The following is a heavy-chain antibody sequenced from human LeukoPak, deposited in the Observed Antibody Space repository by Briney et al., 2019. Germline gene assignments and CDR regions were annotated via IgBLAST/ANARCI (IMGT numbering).Heavy chain of an antibody. D-gene: IGHD3-10*01. CDR2: INHSGST. CDR3: ARGATKGSYYTNYFDY. CDR1: GGSFSGYY. J-gene: IGHJ4*02. Sequence: SETLSLTCAVYGGSFSGYYWSWIRQPPGKGLERIGEINHSGSTNYNPSLKSRVTISVDTSKNQFSLKLSSVTAADTAVYYCARGATKGSYYTNYFDYWGQGTLVTVSS. V-gene: IGHV4-34*01.